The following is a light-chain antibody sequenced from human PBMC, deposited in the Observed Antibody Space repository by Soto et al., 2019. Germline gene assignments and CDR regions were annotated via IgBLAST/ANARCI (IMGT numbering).Light chain of an antibody. CDR3: CSYAGSYSYV. V-gene: IGLV2-11*01. Sequence: QSVLTQPRSVSGSPGQSVTISCTGTSSDVGAYNYVSWYQQHPGKAPKLMTYGVSKRPSGVPDRFSGSKSGNTASLTISGLQAEDDADYYCCSYAGSYSYVFGTGTKVTVL. CDR2: GVS. J-gene: IGLJ1*01. CDR1: SSDVGAYNY.